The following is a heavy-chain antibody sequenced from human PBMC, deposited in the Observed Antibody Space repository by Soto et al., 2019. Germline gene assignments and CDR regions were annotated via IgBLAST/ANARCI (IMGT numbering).Heavy chain of an antibody. D-gene: IGHD2-15*01. Sequence: QVQLVESGGGAVQPGRSLRLSCAASGFTFSNNGSHWVRQAPGKGLEWVAVISSDGINKYYADSVKGRSTISRDNSKNTLFLQTNRLRVEDTAVYYCAMDLYGGSSRFDYWGQGTLVTVSS. CDR3: AMDLYGGSSRFDY. V-gene: IGHV3-30*03. CDR1: GFTFSNNG. J-gene: IGHJ4*02. CDR2: ISSDGINK.